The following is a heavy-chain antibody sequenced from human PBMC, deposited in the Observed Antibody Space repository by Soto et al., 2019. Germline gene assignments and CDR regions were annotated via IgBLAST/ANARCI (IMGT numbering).Heavy chain of an antibody. CDR2: INAGNGYT. CDR3: ARGGSLYWYFDL. J-gene: IGHJ2*01. D-gene: IGHD1-26*01. CDR1: GYTFTSDA. V-gene: IGHV1-3*01. Sequence: QVQLVQSGAEVKKPGASVKVSCKASGYTFTSDAMHWVRQAPGQRLEWMGWINAGNGYTKYSQKFQGRVTITRDTSASTAYMELSSLRSEDTAVYYCARGGSLYWYFDLWGRGTLVTVSS.